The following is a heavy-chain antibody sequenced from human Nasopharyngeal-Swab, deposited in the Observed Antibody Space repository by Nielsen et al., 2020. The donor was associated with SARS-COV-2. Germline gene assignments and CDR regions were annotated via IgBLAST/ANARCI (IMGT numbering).Heavy chain of an antibody. V-gene: IGHV3-11*04. CDR2: ISGSGGTI. D-gene: IGHD7-27*01. Sequence: LKISCAASGFTFSDYYMSWIRQAPGKGLESISYISGSGGTIYYGDSMKGLLTISRDNAKNSLYLQMNSLRAEDTAVYYCARDRANWDFDYWGQGTLFTVSS. J-gene: IGHJ4*02. CDR1: GFTFSDYY. CDR3: ARDRANWDFDY.